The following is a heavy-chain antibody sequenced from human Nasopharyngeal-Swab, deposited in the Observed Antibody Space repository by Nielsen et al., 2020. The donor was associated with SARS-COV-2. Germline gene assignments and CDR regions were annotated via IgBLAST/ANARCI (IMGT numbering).Heavy chain of an antibody. V-gene: IGHV3-30-3*01. CDR2: ISYDGSNK. Sequence: GESLKISCAASGFTFSSYAMHWVRQAPGKGLEWVAVISYDGSNKYYAGSVRGRFTISRDTSKDTLYLQMNNLRAEDTAVYYCVRDRDIFGYDSSGYYGADAFDLWGQGTIVTVSA. CDR3: VRDRDIFGYDSSGYYGADAFDL. D-gene: IGHD3-22*01. CDR1: GFTFSSYA. J-gene: IGHJ3*01.